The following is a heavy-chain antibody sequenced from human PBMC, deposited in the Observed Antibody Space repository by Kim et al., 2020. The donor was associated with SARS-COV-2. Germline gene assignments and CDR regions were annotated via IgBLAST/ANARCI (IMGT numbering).Heavy chain of an antibody. CDR1: GFTFSSYE. D-gene: IGHD2-2*01. J-gene: IGHJ6*02. V-gene: IGHV3-48*03. CDR3: ARDRRGGRYCSSTSCYGMDV. Sequence: GGSLRLSCAASGFTFSSYEMNWVRQAPGKGLEWVSYISSSGSTIYYADSVKGRFTISRDNAKNSLYLQMNSLRAEDTAVYYCARDRRGGRYCSSTSCYGMDVWGQGTTVTVSS. CDR2: ISSSGSTI.